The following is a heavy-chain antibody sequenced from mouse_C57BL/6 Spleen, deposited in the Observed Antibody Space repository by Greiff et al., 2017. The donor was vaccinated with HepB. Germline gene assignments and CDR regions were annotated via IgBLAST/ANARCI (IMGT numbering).Heavy chain of an antibody. V-gene: IGHV1-42*01. Sequence: VQLQQSGPELVKPGASVKISCKASGYSFTGYYMNWVKQSPEKSLEWIGEINPSTGGTTYNQKFKAKATLTVDKSSSTAYMQLKSLTSEDSAVYYCARYNYYYGSSYWYFDVWGTGTTVTVSS. CDR2: INPSTGGT. CDR1: GYSFTGYY. CDR3: ARYNYYYGSSYWYFDV. D-gene: IGHD1-1*01. J-gene: IGHJ1*03.